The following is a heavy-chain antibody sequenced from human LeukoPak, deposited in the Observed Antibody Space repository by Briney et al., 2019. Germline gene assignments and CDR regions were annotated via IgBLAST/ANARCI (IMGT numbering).Heavy chain of an antibody. D-gene: IGHD3-9*01. V-gene: IGHV3-53*01. CDR3: ARDLTGTDLDP. Sequence: PGGSLRLSCTASGFRVTNNHVTWVRQAPGKGLEWVSVIYIGESADYADSVKGRFTISRDNPKNTLYLQMNSLRAEDTAVYYCARDLTGTDLDPWGQGTLVTVSS. J-gene: IGHJ5*02. CDR2: IYIGESA. CDR1: GFRVTNNH.